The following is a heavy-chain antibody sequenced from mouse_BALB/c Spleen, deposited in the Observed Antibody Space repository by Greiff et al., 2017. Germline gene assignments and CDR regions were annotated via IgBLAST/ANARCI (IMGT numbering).Heavy chain of an antibody. D-gene: IGHD1-1*01. J-gene: IGHJ2*01. Sequence: EVKLQESGPGLVKPSQSLSLTCTVTGYSITSDYAWNWIRQFPGNKLEWMGYISYSGSTSYNPSLKSRISITRDTSKNQFFLQLNSVTTEDTATYYCARRDYGSSPLDYWGQGTTLTVSS. CDR2: ISYSGST. V-gene: IGHV3-2*02. CDR1: GYSITSDYA. CDR3: ARRDYGSSPLDY.